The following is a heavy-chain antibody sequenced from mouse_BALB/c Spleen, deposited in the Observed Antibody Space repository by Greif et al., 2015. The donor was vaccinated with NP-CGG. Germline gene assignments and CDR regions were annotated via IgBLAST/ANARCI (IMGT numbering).Heavy chain of an antibody. V-gene: IGHV2-9*02. J-gene: IGHJ2*01. CDR1: GFSLTSYG. Sequence: VQLVESGPGLVAPSQSLSIACTVSGFSLTSYGVHWVRQPPGKGLEWLGVIWAGGSTNYNSALISRLSISKDNSKSQVFLKMNSLQTDDTAMYYCARDTRNYYGSPFDYWGQGTTLTVSS. D-gene: IGHD1-1*01. CDR2: IWAGGST. CDR3: ARDTRNYYGSPFDY.